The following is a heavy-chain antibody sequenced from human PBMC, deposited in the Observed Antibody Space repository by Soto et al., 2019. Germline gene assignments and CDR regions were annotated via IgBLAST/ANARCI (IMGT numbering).Heavy chain of an antibody. CDR2: INHSGST. CDR1: GGSFSGYY. Sequence: QVQLQQWGAGLLKPSETLSLTCAVYGGSFSGYYWSWIRQPPGKGLEWIGEINHSGSTNYNPSLKSRVTISVDTSKNQFSLKLSSVTAADTAVYYCAGWYYDFWSGYYTGFRSDIWGQGTMVTVSS. J-gene: IGHJ3*02. CDR3: AGWYYDFWSGYYTGFRSDI. D-gene: IGHD3-3*01. V-gene: IGHV4-34*01.